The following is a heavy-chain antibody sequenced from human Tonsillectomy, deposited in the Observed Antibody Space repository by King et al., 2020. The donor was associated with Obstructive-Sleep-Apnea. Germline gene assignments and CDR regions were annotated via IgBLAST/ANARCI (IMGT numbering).Heavy chain of an antibody. V-gene: IGHV3-7*03. D-gene: IGHD3-22*01. CDR3: ARGTYYYDSSEDY. J-gene: IGHJ4*02. CDR2: IKEDGSEK. CDR1: GFTFSSYW. Sequence: EVQLVESGGGLVQPGGSLRLSCAASGFTFSSYWMSWVRQAPGKGLEWVANIKEDGSEKYYVDSVKGRFTISRDNAKNSLYLQMNSLRAEDTAVYYCARGTYYYDSSEDYWGQGTLVTISS.